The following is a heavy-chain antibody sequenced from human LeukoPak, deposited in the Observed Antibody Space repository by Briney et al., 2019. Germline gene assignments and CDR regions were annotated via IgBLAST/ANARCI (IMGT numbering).Heavy chain of an antibody. V-gene: IGHV1-18*01. J-gene: IGHJ6*03. Sequence: ASVKVSCKASGYTFTSYGISWVRQAPRQGLEWMGWISAYNGNTNYAQKLQGRVTMTTDTSTSTAYMELRSLRSDDTAVYYCARGSYCSGGSCYSYYMDVWGKGTTVTVSS. CDR1: GYTFTSYG. D-gene: IGHD2-15*01. CDR2: ISAYNGNT. CDR3: ARGSYCSGGSCYSYYMDV.